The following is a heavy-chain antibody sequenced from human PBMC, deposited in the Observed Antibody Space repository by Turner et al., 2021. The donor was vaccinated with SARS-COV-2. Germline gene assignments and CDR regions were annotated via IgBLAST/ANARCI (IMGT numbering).Heavy chain of an antibody. CDR2: INSDGSST. V-gene: IGHV3-74*01. Sequence: EVQLVESGGGLVQPGGSLRLSCAASGFTFSSYWMPWVRQAPGKGLVWVSRINSDGSSTSYADSVKGRFTISRDNAKNTLYLQMNSLRAEDTAVYYCARVGIAAAGPTFYYYYYGMDVWGQGTTVTVSS. D-gene: IGHD6-13*01. J-gene: IGHJ6*02. CDR1: GFTFSSYW. CDR3: ARVGIAAAGPTFYYYYYGMDV.